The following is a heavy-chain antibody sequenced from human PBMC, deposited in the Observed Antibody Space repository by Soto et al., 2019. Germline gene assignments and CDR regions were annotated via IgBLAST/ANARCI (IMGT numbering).Heavy chain of an antibody. CDR1: GYTFTSYG. J-gene: IGHJ6*04. D-gene: IGHD1-26*01. V-gene: IGHV1-18*01. Sequence: QVQLVQSGAEVKKPGASVKVSCKASGYTFTSYGISWVRQAPGQGLEWMGWISAYNGNTNYAQQLQGRVTMTTDTSTSTAYMELRSLRSDDTAVDYWARVVVGANDYYYGMDVWGKGTTVTVSS. CDR3: ARVVVGANDYYYGMDV. CDR2: ISAYNGNT.